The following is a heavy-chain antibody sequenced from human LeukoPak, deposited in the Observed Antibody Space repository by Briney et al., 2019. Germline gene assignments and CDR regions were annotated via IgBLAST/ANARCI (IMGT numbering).Heavy chain of an antibody. V-gene: IGHV3-38-3*01. J-gene: IGHJ4*02. D-gene: IGHD6-13*01. CDR2: ISGGST. CDR1: GFTVSSNE. CDR3: ARDRIADSRDFDY. Sequence: GGSLRLSCAASGFTVSSNEMSWVRQAPGKGLEWVSSISGGSTYYADSRKGRFTISRDNSKNTLHLQMNSLRAEDTAVYYCARDRIADSRDFDYWGQGTLVTVSS.